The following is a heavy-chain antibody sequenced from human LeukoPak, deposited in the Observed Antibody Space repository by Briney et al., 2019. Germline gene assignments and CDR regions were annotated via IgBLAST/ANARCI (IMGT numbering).Heavy chain of an antibody. D-gene: IGHD1-14*01. CDR1: GFTFSSYW. CDR3: ARGGPDYYYQYMDV. J-gene: IGHJ6*03. CDR2: IKQDGSEK. Sequence: GGSLRLSCAASGFTFSSYWMSWVRQAPGKGLEWVANIKQDGSEKYYVDSVKGRFTISRDNAKNSLYLEMNSLRAEDTAVYYCARGGPDYYYQYMDVWGKGTTVTVSS. V-gene: IGHV3-7*01.